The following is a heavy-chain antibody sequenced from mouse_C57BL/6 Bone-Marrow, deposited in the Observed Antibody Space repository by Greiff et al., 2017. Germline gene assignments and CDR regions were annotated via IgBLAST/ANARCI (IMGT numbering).Heavy chain of an antibody. CDR3: TNYYYGSSAFDY. Sequence: VQLQESGPVLARPGASVKMSCPTSGYTFTSYWMHWVKQRPGQGLEWIGAIYPGNSDTSYNQKFKGKAKLTAVTSASTAYMELSSLTNEDSAVYYCTNYYYGSSAFDYWGQGTTLTVSS. CDR1: GYTFTSYW. V-gene: IGHV1-5*01. D-gene: IGHD1-1*01. CDR2: IYPGNSDT. J-gene: IGHJ2*01.